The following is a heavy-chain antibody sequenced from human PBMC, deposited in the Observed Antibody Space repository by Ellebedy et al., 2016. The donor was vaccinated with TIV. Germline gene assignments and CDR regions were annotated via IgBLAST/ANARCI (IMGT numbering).Heavy chain of an antibody. J-gene: IGHJ4*02. CDR2: IVGSGGSR. Sequence: PGGSLRLSCAASGFSFSSYAMSWVRQATGTVLELVSGIVGSGGSRYADSVKGRFTISSDNSKSTLDLQMSSPRAEDTAVYCCAKGRGGGSDSSAPRYYFDYWGLGTLVTVSS. D-gene: IGHD3-22*01. V-gene: IGHV3-23*01. CDR3: AKGRGGGSDSSAPRYYFDY. CDR1: GFSFSSYA.